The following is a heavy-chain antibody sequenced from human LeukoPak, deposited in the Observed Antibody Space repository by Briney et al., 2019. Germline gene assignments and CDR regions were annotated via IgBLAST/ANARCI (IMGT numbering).Heavy chain of an antibody. CDR1: GFTFSTYW. CDR2: INPDGTGK. V-gene: IGHV3-7*01. Sequence: GGSLRLSCAASGFTFSTYWMAWVRQAPGKGLQWVAHINPDGTGKYYDDSVRGRFSISRDNANNALYLQMSSLRAEDTAVYYCTSEYSTAWYTPANYCGPGTL. J-gene: IGHJ4*02. D-gene: IGHD6-19*01. CDR3: TSEYSTAWYTPANY.